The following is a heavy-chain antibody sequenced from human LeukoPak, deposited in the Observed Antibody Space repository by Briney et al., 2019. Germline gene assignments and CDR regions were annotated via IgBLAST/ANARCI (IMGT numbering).Heavy chain of an antibody. CDR3: ARVCIEVAGTCSIFDY. CDR1: GFTLTNAW. CDR2: INSSSSYI. D-gene: IGHD6-19*01. J-gene: IGHJ4*02. V-gene: IGHV3-21*01. Sequence: GGSLRLSCAASGFTLTNAWMNCVPQAPGKGLVWVSSINSSSSYIYYADFVKGRFTISRDKAKNSLYLQMNSLRDEDTAVYYCARVCIEVAGTCSIFDYWGQGTLVTVSS.